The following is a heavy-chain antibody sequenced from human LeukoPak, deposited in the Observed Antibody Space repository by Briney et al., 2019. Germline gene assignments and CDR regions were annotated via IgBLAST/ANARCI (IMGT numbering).Heavy chain of an antibody. CDR3: AKMGRAGIGLFDY. Sequence: ASVKVSCKASGYTFTGYYMHWVRQAPGQGLEWMGWINPNSGGTNYAQKFQGRVTMTRDTSISTAYMELSRLRSDDTALYYCAKMGRAGIGLFDYWGQGTLVTVSS. CDR2: INPNSGGT. V-gene: IGHV1-2*02. CDR1: GYTFTGYY. J-gene: IGHJ4*02. D-gene: IGHD6-13*01.